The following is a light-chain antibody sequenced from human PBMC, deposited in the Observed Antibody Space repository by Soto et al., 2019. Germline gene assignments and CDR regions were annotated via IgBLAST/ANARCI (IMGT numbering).Light chain of an antibody. Sequence: QSVLTQPASVSGSPGQSITISCTGTSSDVGGYNYVSWYQQHPGKAPKLIIYEVTNRPSGVSSRFSGSKSGNTASLTISGLQAEDEADYYCRSYARDINVLFGGGTKLTVL. V-gene: IGLV2-14*01. CDR2: EVT. CDR1: SSDVGGYNY. J-gene: IGLJ2*01. CDR3: RSYARDINVL.